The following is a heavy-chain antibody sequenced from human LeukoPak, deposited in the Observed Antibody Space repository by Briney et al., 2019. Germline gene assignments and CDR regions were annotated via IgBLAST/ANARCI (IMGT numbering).Heavy chain of an antibody. CDR2: IKGSGGST. Sequence: GGSLRLSCEASGFTFSSYAMSWVRQAPGKGLEWVSPIKGSGGSTYYADSVKGRFTISRDNSKNTLYLQMNSLRPEDTAVYYCAKAHSIWFGELFRYWGQGTLVTVSS. CDR3: AKAHSIWFGELFRY. D-gene: IGHD3-10*01. J-gene: IGHJ4*02. CDR1: GFTFSSYA. V-gene: IGHV3-23*01.